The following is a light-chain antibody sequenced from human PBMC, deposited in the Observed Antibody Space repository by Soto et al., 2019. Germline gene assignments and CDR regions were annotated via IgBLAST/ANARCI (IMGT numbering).Light chain of an antibody. Sequence: AIQMTQSPSSLSASVGDRVTITCRASQGIRNDLGWYQQKPGKAPKLLIYAASSLQSGVPSRFSGSGSGTEFTLTTTSPHPEDFGTYYCQRYNSYSEAFGQRTKVDIK. J-gene: IGKJ1*01. V-gene: IGKV1-6*01. CDR1: QGIRND. CDR2: AAS. CDR3: QRYNSYSEA.